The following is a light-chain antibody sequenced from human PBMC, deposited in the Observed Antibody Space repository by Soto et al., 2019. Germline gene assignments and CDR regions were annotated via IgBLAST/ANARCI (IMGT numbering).Light chain of an antibody. CDR2: EGS. CDR3: CAYASSNTLI. Sequence: QSALPQPASVSGSPGQSITISCAGTSSDVGSYNLVSWYQQHPGKAPKLMIYEGSERPSGVSKRFSGSKSGNTASLTISGLQAGDEADYYCCAYASSNTLIFGGGTKLTVL. V-gene: IGLV2-23*01. J-gene: IGLJ2*01. CDR1: SSDVGSYNL.